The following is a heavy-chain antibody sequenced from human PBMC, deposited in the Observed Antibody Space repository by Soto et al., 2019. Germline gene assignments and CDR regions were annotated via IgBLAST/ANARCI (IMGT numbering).Heavy chain of an antibody. J-gene: IGHJ6*02. Sequence: QVQLVQSGAEVRKPGSSVTVSCKASGGTFSNYAISWVRQAPGQGLEWMGGIIPIVGTGSYSKKFRGRVTITADEPTIAAKMELSSLRFEDTVVYYWARVVFLVPTASTHSYYHMDFWGPGTTVTVSS. CDR2: IIPIVGTG. D-gene: IGHD2-2*01. V-gene: IGHV1-69*01. CDR1: GGTFSNYA. CDR3: ARVVFLVPTASTHSYYHMDF.